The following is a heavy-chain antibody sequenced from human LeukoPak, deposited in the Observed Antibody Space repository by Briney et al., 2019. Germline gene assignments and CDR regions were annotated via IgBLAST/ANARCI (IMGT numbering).Heavy chain of an antibody. Sequence: GGSLRLSCAASGFTVSSNYMSWARQAPGKGLEWVSVIYSGGSTYYADSVKGRFTISRDNSKNTLYLQMNSLRAEDTAVYYCARQSRYCSSTSCPRGAFDIWGQGTMVTVSS. V-gene: IGHV3-66*02. CDR3: ARQSRYCSSTSCPRGAFDI. D-gene: IGHD2-2*01. CDR2: IYSGGST. J-gene: IGHJ3*02. CDR1: GFTVSSNY.